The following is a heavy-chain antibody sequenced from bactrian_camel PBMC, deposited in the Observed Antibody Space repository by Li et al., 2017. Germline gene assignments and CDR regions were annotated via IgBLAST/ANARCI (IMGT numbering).Heavy chain of an antibody. CDR2: IDSDNST. V-gene: IGHV3S55*01. Sequence: HVQLVESGGGSVEAGGSLRLSCAISGYTTARTCMGWFRQAPGKEREGVASIDSDNSTTYGDFVKGRFTISSDNAKNTLYLQMNSLKPEDTAKYYCAAHMARCRGWLPAHYYNYWGQGTQVTVS. D-gene: IGHD3*01. J-gene: IGHJ4*01. CDR1: GYTTARTC. CDR3: AAHMARCRGWLPAHYYNY.